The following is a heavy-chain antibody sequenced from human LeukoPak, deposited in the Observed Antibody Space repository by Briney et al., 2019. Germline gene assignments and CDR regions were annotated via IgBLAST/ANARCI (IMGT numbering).Heavy chain of an antibody. Sequence: KTGGSLRLSCAASGFTFSSYSMNWVRQAPGKGLEWVSSISSSSSYIYYADSVKGRFTISRDNAKNSLYLQMNSLRAEDTAVYYCARIGGIVPPSVWGQGTLVTVSS. CDR2: ISSSSSYI. V-gene: IGHV3-21*01. J-gene: IGHJ4*02. CDR3: ARIGGIVPPSV. CDR1: GFTFSSYS. D-gene: IGHD2/OR15-2a*01.